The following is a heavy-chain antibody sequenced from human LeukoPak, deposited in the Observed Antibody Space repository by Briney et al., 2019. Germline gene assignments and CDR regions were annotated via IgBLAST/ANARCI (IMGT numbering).Heavy chain of an antibody. D-gene: IGHD5-12*01. CDR1: GFIFSSYS. Sequence: GGSLRLSCAASGFIFSSYSMNWVRQAPGKGLEWVSYISSSSSTMYYADSVKGRFTISRDNAKNSLYLQMNSLRAEDTAVYYCAREGYEAYFDYWGQGTLVTVSS. J-gene: IGHJ4*02. CDR3: AREGYEAYFDY. CDR2: ISSSSSTM. V-gene: IGHV3-48*01.